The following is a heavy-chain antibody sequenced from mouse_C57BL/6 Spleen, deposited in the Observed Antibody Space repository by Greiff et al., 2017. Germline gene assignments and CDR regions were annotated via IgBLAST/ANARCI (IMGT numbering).Heavy chain of an antibody. CDR2: IDPSDSET. V-gene: IGHV1-52*01. CDR1: GYTFTSYW. J-gene: IGHJ4*01. D-gene: IGHD2-4*01. CDR3: ARSHDYEDYAMDY. Sequence: QVQLQQPGAELVRPGSSVKLSCKASGYTFTSYWMHWVKQRPIQGLEWIGNIDPSDSETHYNQKFKDKATLTVDKSSSTAYMQLSSLTSADSAVYYCARSHDYEDYAMDYWGQGTSVTVSS.